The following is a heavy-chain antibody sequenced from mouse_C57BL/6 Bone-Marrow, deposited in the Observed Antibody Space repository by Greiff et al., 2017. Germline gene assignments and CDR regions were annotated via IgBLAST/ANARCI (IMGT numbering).Heavy chain of an antibody. Sequence: QVQLQQPGAELVRPGTSVKLSCKASGYTFTIYWMHWVKQRPGQGLEWIGVIDPSDSYTNYNQKFKGKATLTVDTSSSTAYMQLSSLTSEDSAVYYCARSELSTTVVATGGMDYWGQGTSVTFSS. D-gene: IGHD1-1*01. CDR3: ARSELSTTVVATGGMDY. V-gene: IGHV1-59*01. J-gene: IGHJ4*01. CDR2: IDPSDSYT. CDR1: GYTFTIYW.